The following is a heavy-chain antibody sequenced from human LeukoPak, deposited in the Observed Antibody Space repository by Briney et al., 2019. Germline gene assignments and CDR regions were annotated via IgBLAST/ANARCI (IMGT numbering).Heavy chain of an antibody. CDR1: GYTFTGYY. V-gene: IGHV1-2*02. D-gene: IGHD3/OR15-3a*01. CDR3: ARNYDLWGVIGPPLL. Sequence: ASVKVSCKASGYTFTGYYMHWVRQAPGQGLEWMGWINPNSGGTNYAQKFQGRVTMTRDTSISTAYMELSRVSTGDTAVLFCARNYDLWGVIGPPLLWGQGTLVTVSS. J-gene: IGHJ4*02. CDR2: INPNSGGT.